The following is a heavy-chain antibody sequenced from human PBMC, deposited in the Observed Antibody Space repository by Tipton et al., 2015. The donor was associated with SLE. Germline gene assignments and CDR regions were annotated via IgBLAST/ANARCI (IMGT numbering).Heavy chain of an antibody. CDR2: VYHTGNT. CDR1: GGSISSGGYY. D-gene: IGHD3-3*01. Sequence: GLVKPSQTLSLICTVSGGSISSGGYYWSWIRQSPGKGMEWIGYVYHTGNTNYNPSLKSRLTISIDASKNQFSLKLSSVTAADTALYYCATSPTSFWSSYYDFWGQGILVTVSS. CDR3: ATSPTSFWSSYYDF. J-gene: IGHJ4*02. V-gene: IGHV4-61*08.